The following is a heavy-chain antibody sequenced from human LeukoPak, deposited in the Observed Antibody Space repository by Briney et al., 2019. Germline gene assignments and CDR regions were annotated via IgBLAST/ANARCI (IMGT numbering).Heavy chain of an antibody. V-gene: IGHV3-20*04. J-gene: IGHJ4*02. Sequence: PGGSLRLSCAASGFTFDDYGMSWVRQAPGKGLEWVSGINWNGGSTGYADSVKGRFTISRDNAKNSVYLQMNSLRAEDTAVYYCTGGAGWLTDYWGQGTLVTVSS. CDR2: INWNGGST. CDR3: TGGAGWLTDY. D-gene: IGHD6-19*01. CDR1: GFTFDDYG.